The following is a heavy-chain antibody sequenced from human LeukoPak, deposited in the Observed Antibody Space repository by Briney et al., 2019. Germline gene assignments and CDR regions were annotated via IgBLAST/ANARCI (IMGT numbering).Heavy chain of an antibody. CDR2: VYYSGGT. V-gene: IGHV4-61*01. D-gene: IGHD3-22*01. CDR3: ARHMTVTYDAFDM. J-gene: IGHJ3*02. CDR1: GGSISSRSYY. Sequence: PSETLSLTCTVSGGSISSRSYYWTWIRQPPGKGPEWIGYVYYSGGTSYSPSLKSRVTISVDTSKNQFSLKLNSVTAADTAVYYCARHMTVTYDAFDMWGQGTMVTVSS.